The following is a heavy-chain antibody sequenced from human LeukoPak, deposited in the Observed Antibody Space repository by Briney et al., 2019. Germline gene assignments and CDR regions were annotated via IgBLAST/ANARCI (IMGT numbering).Heavy chain of an antibody. CDR1: GGSFSGYY. Sequence: NPSETLSLTCAVYGGSFSGYYWSWIRQPPGKGLEWIGEINHIGSTNYNPSLKSRVTISVDTSKNQFSLKLSSVTAADTAVYYCARTNAITMIVVAESYYFDYWGQGTLVTVSS. CDR2: INHIGST. CDR3: ARTNAITMIVVAESYYFDY. V-gene: IGHV4-34*01. D-gene: IGHD3-22*01. J-gene: IGHJ4*02.